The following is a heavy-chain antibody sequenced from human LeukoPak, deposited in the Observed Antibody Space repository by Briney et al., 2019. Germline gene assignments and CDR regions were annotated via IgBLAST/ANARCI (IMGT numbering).Heavy chain of an antibody. D-gene: IGHD5-18*01. CDR1: GFTFSSYW. Sequence: PGGSLRLSCVASGFTFSSYWMHWVRQDPRKGLVWVSRINGDGRNINYADSVRGRFTISRDNAKNTLYLQMSSLRAEDTAVYHCASGNAYIYGPFDYWGQGTLVTVSS. J-gene: IGHJ4*02. V-gene: IGHV3-74*01. CDR3: ASGNAYIYGPFDY. CDR2: INGDGRNI.